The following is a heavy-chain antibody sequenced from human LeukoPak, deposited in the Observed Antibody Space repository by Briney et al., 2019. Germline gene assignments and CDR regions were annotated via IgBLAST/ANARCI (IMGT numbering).Heavy chain of an antibody. V-gene: IGHV1-2*02. CDR2: INPNSGGT. CDR1: GYTFTGYY. Sequence: GASVKVSCKASGYTFTGYYMHWVRQAPGQGLEWMGWINPNSGGTNYAQKFQGRVTMTRDTSISTAYMELSRLRSDVTAVYYCVPGFLGTAMVTTLRDYWGQGTLVTVST. J-gene: IGHJ4*02. CDR3: VPGFLGTAMVTTLRDY. D-gene: IGHD5-18*01.